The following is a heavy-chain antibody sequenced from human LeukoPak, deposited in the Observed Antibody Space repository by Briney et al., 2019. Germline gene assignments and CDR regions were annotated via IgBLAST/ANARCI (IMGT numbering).Heavy chain of an antibody. V-gene: IGHV3-23*01. CDR1: GFTFSSYA. CDR3: ARDGLVGSSWYETWVDV. D-gene: IGHD6-13*01. Sequence: GGSLRLSCAASGFTFSSYAMSWVRQAPGKGLEWVSAITGSAGSTYYAGSVKGRFTISRDNSKNTLYLQMNSLRAEDTAVYYCARDGLVGSSWYETWVDVWGKGTTVTVSS. CDR2: ITGSAGST. J-gene: IGHJ6*04.